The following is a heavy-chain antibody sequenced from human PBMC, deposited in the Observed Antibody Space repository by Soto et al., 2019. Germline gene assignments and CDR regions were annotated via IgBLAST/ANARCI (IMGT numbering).Heavy chain of an antibody. J-gene: IGHJ4*02. V-gene: IGHV3-74*01. CDR3: VRVLARGVGVPRFYFDS. CDR2: INADGTST. CDR1: GFTFSNSW. Sequence: GSLRLSLAASGFTFSNSWMHWVRQVSGKGLEWVSRINADGTSTSYADSVKGRFTISRDNAKNTLYLHVNSLRAEDTAVYYCVRVLARGVGVPRFYFDSWGQGALVTVSS. D-gene: IGHD2-2*01.